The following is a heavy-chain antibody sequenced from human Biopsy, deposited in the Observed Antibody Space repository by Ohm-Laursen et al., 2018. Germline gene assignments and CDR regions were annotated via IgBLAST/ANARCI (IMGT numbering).Heavy chain of an antibody. Sequence: GSLRLSCAASGFTFSSFSINWVRQAPGKGLEWVSSISSSSSFTYYADSVKGRFTIYRDNAKNSVYLHLKSLRVEDTAVYYCARDYDTSGYYYVSWGQGTLVTVSS. J-gene: IGHJ5*02. V-gene: IGHV3-21*01. CDR3: ARDYDTSGYYYVS. CDR2: ISSSSSFT. CDR1: GFTFSSFS. D-gene: IGHD3-22*01.